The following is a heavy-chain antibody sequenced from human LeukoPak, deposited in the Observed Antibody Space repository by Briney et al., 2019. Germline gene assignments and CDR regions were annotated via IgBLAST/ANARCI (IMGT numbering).Heavy chain of an antibody. V-gene: IGHV1-69*05. J-gene: IGHJ5*01. Sequence: SVKVSCKASGGTFSSYAISWVRQAPGQGLEWMGGIIPIFGTANYAQKFQGRVTMTRDMSTSTVYMELSSLRSEDTAVYYCARDLWNFYDDSGYNRDFDSWGQGTLVTVSS. CDR2: IIPIFGTA. CDR3: ARDLWNFYDDSGYNRDFDS. CDR1: GGTFSSYA. D-gene: IGHD3-22*01.